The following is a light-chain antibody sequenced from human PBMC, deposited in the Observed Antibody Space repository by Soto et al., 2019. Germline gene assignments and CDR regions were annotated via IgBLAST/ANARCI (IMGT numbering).Light chain of an antibody. J-gene: IGKJ1*01. CDR3: QQDYNYPLT. V-gene: IGKV1-5*03. Sequence: DIQMTQSPSTLSASVGDRVTITCRASQSISNRLAWYQQTPGKAPKLLIFKASTSQSGVPSSFSGSGSGTEFTLTICSLQPGDFATYYCQQDYNYPLTFGQGAKVEV. CDR1: QSISNR. CDR2: KAS.